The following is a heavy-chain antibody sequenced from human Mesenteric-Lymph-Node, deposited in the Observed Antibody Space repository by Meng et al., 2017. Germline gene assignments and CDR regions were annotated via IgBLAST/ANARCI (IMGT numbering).Heavy chain of an antibody. CDR3: ARDPYFDDSSGYVDY. CDR2: IYYSGST. CDR1: GGSISSSSYY. Sequence: ESLKISCTVSGGSISSSSYYWGWIRQPPGKGLEWIGSIYYSGSTYYNPSLKSRVTISVDTSKNQFSLKLSSVTAADTAVYYCARDPYFDDSSGYVDYWGQGTLVTVSS. V-gene: IGHV4-39*07. J-gene: IGHJ4*02. D-gene: IGHD3-22*01.